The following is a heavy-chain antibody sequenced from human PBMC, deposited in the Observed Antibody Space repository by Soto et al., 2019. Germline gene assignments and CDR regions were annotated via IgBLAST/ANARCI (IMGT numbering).Heavy chain of an antibody. D-gene: IGHD4-17*01. CDR3: AREEGSYNTVTFPFYHLHV. CDR1: GGTFTTDT. CDR2: IIRILGTG. V-gene: IGHV1-69*08. J-gene: IGHJ6*03. Sequence: QVQLVQSGPEVKKSGSSVKVSCKLSGGTFTTDTISWLRRAPGQGLEWMGRIIRILGTGNYAQNFQGRVKITEDQSTNTGYMELSSLTSEDTAVEYCAREEGSYNTVTFPFYHLHVWGNGTTVTVSS.